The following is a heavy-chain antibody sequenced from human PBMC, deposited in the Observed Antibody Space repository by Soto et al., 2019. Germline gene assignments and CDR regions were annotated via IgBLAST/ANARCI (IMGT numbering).Heavy chain of an antibody. V-gene: IGHV3-21*01. CDR1: GFTFSSYG. Sequence: GGSLRLSCAASGFTFSSYGMHWVRQAPGKGLEWVSSISSSSSYIYYADSVKGRFTISRDNAKNSLYLQMNSLRAEDTAVYYCARVKSDSSSWYDYWGQGTLVTVSS. J-gene: IGHJ4*02. CDR2: ISSSSSYI. CDR3: ARVKSDSSSWYDY. D-gene: IGHD6-13*01.